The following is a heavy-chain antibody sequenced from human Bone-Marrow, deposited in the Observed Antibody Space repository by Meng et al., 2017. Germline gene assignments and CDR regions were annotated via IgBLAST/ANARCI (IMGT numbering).Heavy chain of an antibody. CDR2: IYHSGST. J-gene: IGHJ5*02. Sequence: VALQGSGPGLGKLPGTLSLTCAVSGGSISSSNWWSWVRQPPGKGLEWIGEIYHSGSTNYNPSLKSRVTISVDKSKNQFSLKLSSVTAADTAVYYCARVDGEGYCSGGSCYSEGWFDPWGQGTLVTVSS. CDR1: GGSISSSNW. D-gene: IGHD2-15*01. V-gene: IGHV4-4*03. CDR3: ARVDGEGYCSGGSCYSEGWFDP.